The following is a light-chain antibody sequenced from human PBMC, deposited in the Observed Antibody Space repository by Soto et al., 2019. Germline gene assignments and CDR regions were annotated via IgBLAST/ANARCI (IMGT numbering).Light chain of an antibody. CDR2: GAS. Sequence: EIVLTQSPGTLSLSPGERATLSCRASQSVSSSYLAWYQQKPGQAPRLLIYGASSRATGIPDRFSGSGSGTYFTLTIIRLEPEDFAVYYCQQYGNSPLTFGQGTKVEIK. V-gene: IGKV3-20*01. CDR1: QSVSSSY. CDR3: QQYGNSPLT. J-gene: IGKJ1*01.